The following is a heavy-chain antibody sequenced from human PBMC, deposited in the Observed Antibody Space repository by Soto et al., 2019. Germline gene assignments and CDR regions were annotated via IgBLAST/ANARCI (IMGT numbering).Heavy chain of an antibody. Sequence: SQTLSLTCAISGDSVSSISVAWNWIRQSPSRGLEWLGRTYYRSKWYNDYAVSVKSRITINPDTSKNQFSLQLNSVTPEDTAVYYCARDRGQQLVGPYYYYYGMDVWGQGTTVTVSS. CDR2: TYYRSKWYN. CDR1: GDSVSSISVA. J-gene: IGHJ6*02. V-gene: IGHV6-1*01. D-gene: IGHD6-13*01. CDR3: ARDRGQQLVGPYYYYYGMDV.